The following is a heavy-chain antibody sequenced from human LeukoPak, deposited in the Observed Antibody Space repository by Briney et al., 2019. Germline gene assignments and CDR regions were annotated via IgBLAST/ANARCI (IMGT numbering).Heavy chain of an antibody. D-gene: IGHD4-23*01. Sequence: SETLSLTCTVSGGSFSSGSYYWSWIRQPPGKGLEWIGYLSYSGSTNYNPSLKSRVTMSVDTSKTQFSLKLSSVTVADAAVYYCATSGRNSIDYWGQGTLVTVSS. CDR3: ATSGRNSIDY. CDR2: LSYSGST. V-gene: IGHV4-61*01. CDR1: GGSFSSGSYY. J-gene: IGHJ4*02.